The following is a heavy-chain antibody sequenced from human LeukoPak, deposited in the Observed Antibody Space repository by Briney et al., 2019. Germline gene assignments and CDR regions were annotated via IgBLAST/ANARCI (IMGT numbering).Heavy chain of an antibody. CDR1: GFTFSGSA. D-gene: IGHD5-18*01. J-gene: IGHJ4*02. CDR2: IRSKANSYAT. Sequence: GGSLRLSCAASGFTFSGSAMHWVRQASGKGLEWVGRIRSKANSYATAYAASVKGRFTISRDDSKNTAYLQMNSLKTEDTAVYYCTARGYSYGSPSYYFDYWGQGTLVTVSS. V-gene: IGHV3-73*01. CDR3: TARGYSYGSPSYYFDY.